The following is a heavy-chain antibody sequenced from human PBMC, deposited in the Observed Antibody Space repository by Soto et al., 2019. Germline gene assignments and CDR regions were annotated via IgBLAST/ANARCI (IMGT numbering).Heavy chain of an antibody. V-gene: IGHV3-30*18. D-gene: IGHD2-2*01. CDR3: AKDGGPVYCSSPGCSANHFDY. CDR1: GFTFSNYA. J-gene: IGHJ4*02. Sequence: QVQLVESGGGVVQPGRSLRLSCAASGFTFSNYAMHWVRQAPGKGLEWLAIISYDGDNEYYADSVRGRFTISRDNSKKTLYLQTNNLIHEDTAVYYCAKDGGPVYCSSPGCSANHFDYCGQGALVTVSS. CDR2: ISYDGDNE.